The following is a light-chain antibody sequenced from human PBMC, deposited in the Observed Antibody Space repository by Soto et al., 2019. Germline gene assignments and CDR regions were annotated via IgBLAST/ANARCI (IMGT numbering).Light chain of an antibody. CDR2: DAS. Sequence: DIQMTQSPFTLSASVGDRVTITCRASQSISHWLAWYQQKPGKAPKFLIYDASSLESGVPSRFSGSGSGTEFTLTISSLQPDDFATYYCQQYDSVLGTFGPGSKVDIK. V-gene: IGKV1-5*01. CDR3: QQYDSVLGT. J-gene: IGKJ1*01. CDR1: QSISHW.